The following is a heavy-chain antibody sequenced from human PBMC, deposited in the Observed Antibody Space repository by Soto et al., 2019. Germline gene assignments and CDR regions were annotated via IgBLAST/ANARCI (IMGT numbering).Heavy chain of an antibody. V-gene: IGHV4-59*01. Sequence: SETLSLTCTVSGDSISSYYWSWIRQPPGKGLEWIGYIYYSGSTNYNPSLKSRVTISVDASKNQFSLKLSSVTAADTAVYYCARDSPAHCSGGSCYQYYYYRIDVWGQAPTVTVS. CDR2: IYYSGST. J-gene: IGHJ6*02. D-gene: IGHD2-15*01. CDR3: ARDSPAHCSGGSCYQYYYYRIDV. CDR1: GDSISSYY.